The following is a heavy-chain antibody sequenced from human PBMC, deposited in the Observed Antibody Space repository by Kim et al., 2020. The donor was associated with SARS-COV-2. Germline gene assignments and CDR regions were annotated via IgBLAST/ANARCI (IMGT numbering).Heavy chain of an antibody. D-gene: IGHD1-1*01. V-gene: IGHV3-23*01. CDR2: INKGGDFT. Sequence: GGSLRLSCAASGFSFITAAMSWVRQSPGKGLEWVSVINKGGDFTDYAASVKGRFTISRDNSKSTLFLQMNSLRAEDSAIYYCARLPSHWNDGVGWFDPWGPGTLVTVSS. CDR3: ARLPSHWNDGVGWFDP. J-gene: IGHJ5*02. CDR1: GFSFITAA.